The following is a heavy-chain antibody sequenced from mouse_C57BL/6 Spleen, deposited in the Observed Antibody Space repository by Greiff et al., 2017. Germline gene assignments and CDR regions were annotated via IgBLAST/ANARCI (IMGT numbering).Heavy chain of an antibody. CDR3: ARTRSNYEYFDV. CDR1: GFSLTSYG. J-gene: IGHJ1*03. CDR2: IWSGGST. Sequence: VKLMESGPGLVQPSPSLSITCTASGFSLTSYGVHWVRQSPGKGLEWLGVIWSGGSTDCNAAFISRPSISKDHSKSQVFFKMNSLQANDTAIYVYARTRSNYEYFDVWGTGTTVTVSS. D-gene: IGHD2-5*01. V-gene: IGHV2-2*02.